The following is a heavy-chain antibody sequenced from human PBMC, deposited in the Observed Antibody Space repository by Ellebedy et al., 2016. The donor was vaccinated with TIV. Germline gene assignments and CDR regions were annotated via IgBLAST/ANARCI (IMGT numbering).Heavy chain of an antibody. CDR1: GFTVSSNY. CDR2: IYSGGST. J-gene: IGHJ6*03. CDR3: ATTAAGYYYMDV. V-gene: IGHV3-53*01. D-gene: IGHD6-13*01. Sequence: GGSLRLSXAASGFTVSSNYMSWVRQAPGKGLEWVSVIYSGGSTYYADSVKGRFTISRDNSKNTLYLQMNSLRAEDTAVYYCATTAAGYYYMDVWGKGTTVTVSS.